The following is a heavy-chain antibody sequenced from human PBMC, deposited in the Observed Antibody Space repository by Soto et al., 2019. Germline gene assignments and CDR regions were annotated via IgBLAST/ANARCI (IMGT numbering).Heavy chain of an antibody. CDR2: IDPSGGSA. V-gene: IGHV1-46*03. CDR3: AREIGATLAGGGY. J-gene: IGHJ4*02. D-gene: IGHD5-12*01. Sequence: QVQLVQSGAEVKKPGASVKVSCKASGYTFTNYYIHWVRQAPGQGLEWMGFIDPSGGSAAYAQNFRGRGSMTRETSMTTVYRELGSLRSDDTAVYYWAREIGATLAGGGYWGQGALVTVSS. CDR1: GYTFTNYY.